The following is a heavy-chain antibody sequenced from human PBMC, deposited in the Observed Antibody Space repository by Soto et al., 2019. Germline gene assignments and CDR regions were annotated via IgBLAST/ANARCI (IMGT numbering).Heavy chain of an antibody. Sequence: GGSLRLSCAASGFTFSSYAMSWVRQAPGKGLEWVSAISGSGGSTYYADSVKGRFTISRDNSKNTLYLQMNSLRAEDTAVYYCAKNPNIAAAGIHGARGVYWGQGTLVTVSS. CDR2: ISGSGGST. D-gene: IGHD6-13*01. CDR1: GFTFSSYA. CDR3: AKNPNIAAAGIHGARGVY. J-gene: IGHJ4*02. V-gene: IGHV3-23*01.